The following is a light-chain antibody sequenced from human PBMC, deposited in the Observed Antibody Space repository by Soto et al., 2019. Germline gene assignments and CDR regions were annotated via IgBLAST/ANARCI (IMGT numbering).Light chain of an antibody. CDR3: QQYNNWPRT. J-gene: IGKJ1*01. CDR1: QSVSSN. CDR2: GAS. Sequence: EIGMTQSPATLSVSPGERATLSCRASQSVSSNLAWYQQKPGQAPRPLIYGASTRATGIPARLSGSGSGTEFTLTISSLKPEDFAVYYCQQYNNWPRTFGHGTKVDIK. V-gene: IGKV3-15*01.